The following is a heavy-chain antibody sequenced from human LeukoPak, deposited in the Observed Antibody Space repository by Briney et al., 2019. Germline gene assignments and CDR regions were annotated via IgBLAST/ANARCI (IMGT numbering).Heavy chain of an antibody. CDR1: GYSFTSYW. V-gene: IGHV5-51*01. D-gene: IGHD3-10*01. Sequence: GESLKISCKGSGYSFTSYWIGWVRHMPGKGLEWMGIIYPGDSDTRYSPSFQGQATISADKSISTAYLQWSSLKASDTAMYYCARRYYGSGSYYRDAFDIWGQGTMVTVSS. J-gene: IGHJ3*02. CDR2: IYPGDSDT. CDR3: ARRYYGSGSYYRDAFDI.